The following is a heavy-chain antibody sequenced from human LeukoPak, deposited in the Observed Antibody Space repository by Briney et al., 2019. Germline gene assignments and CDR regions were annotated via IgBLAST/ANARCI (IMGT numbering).Heavy chain of an antibody. D-gene: IGHD1-1*01. Sequence: GGSLRLSCAASGFTFSSYAMSWVRQAPGKGLEWVAVISYDGSNKYYADSVKGRFTISRDNSKNTLYLQMNSLRAEDTAVYYCARGYADYYYGMDVWGQGTTVTVSS. CDR3: ARGYADYYYGMDV. V-gene: IGHV3-30-3*01. CDR2: ISYDGSNK. CDR1: GFTFSSYA. J-gene: IGHJ6*02.